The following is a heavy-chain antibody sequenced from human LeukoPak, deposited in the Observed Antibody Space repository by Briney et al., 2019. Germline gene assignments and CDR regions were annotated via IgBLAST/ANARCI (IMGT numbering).Heavy chain of an antibody. CDR2: IYSGGST. J-gene: IGHJ4*02. D-gene: IGHD3-22*01. Sequence: GGSLRLSCAASGFTVSSNYMGWVRQAPGKGLEWVSVIYSGGSTYYADSVKGRFTISRDSSKNTLYLQMNSLRAEDTAVYYCARVGRYYYDSSGYSGYWGQGTLVTVSS. CDR3: ARVGRYYYDSSGYSGY. CDR1: GFTVSSNY. V-gene: IGHV3-66*01.